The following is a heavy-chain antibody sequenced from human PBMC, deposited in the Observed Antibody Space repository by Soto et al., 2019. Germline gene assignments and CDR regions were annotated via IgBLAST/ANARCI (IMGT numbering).Heavy chain of an antibody. Sequence: ESGGGLVTPGGSLRLSCAASGFTFSSYSMNWVRQAPGKGLEWVSSISSSSSYIYYADSVKGRFTISRDNAKNSLYLQMNSLRAEDTAVYYCARDPGCSGGSCPRPLDYWGQGTLVTVSS. CDR2: ISSSSSYI. V-gene: IGHV3-21*01. D-gene: IGHD2-15*01. CDR3: ARDPGCSGGSCPRPLDY. CDR1: GFTFSSYS. J-gene: IGHJ4*02.